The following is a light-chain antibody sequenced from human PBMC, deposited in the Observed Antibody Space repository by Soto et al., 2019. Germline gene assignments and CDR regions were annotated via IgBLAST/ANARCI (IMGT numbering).Light chain of an antibody. Sequence: DIQMTQSPSSLSASVGDRVTITCRASESIARHLNWYQQKPGKAPKLLIYAASSLQNGVPSRFRGGGSGTDFTLTISNLQPEDFATYYCQQSYSDLSITFGQGTRPEIK. CDR3: QQSYSDLSIT. V-gene: IGKV1-39*01. CDR1: ESIARH. J-gene: IGKJ5*01. CDR2: AAS.